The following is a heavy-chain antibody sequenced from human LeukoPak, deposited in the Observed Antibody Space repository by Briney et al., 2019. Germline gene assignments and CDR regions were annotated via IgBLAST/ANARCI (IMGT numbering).Heavy chain of an antibody. CDR3: ARDRPDGYNYDY. CDR1: GGSISSSSYY. J-gene: IGHJ4*02. V-gene: IGHV4-39*07. CDR2: IYYSGST. D-gene: IGHD5-24*01. Sequence: NPSETLSLTCTVSGGSISSSSYYWAWIRQPPGKGLEWIGSIYYSGSTYYNPSLKSRVTISVDTSKNQFSLKLSSVTAADTAAYYCARDRPDGYNYDYWGQGTLVTVSS.